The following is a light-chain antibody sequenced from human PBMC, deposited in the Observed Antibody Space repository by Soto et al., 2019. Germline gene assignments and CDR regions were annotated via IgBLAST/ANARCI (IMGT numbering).Light chain of an antibody. Sequence: QAVVTQPPSVSGAPGQRVTISCTGSSSNIGAGYDVHWYQRLPGTAPKVLIYNNNNRPSGVPDRFSGSKSDTSASLAITGLQAEDEADYYCQSYDSSLSGSYVFGTGTKVTVL. CDR2: NNN. J-gene: IGLJ1*01. V-gene: IGLV1-40*01. CDR1: SSNIGAGYD. CDR3: QSYDSSLSGSYV.